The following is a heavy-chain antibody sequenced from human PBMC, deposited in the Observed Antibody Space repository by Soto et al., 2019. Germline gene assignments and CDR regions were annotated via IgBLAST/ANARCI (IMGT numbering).Heavy chain of an antibody. CDR1: GGSISRYY. CDR3: ARAAYYYDSSGYWVFDY. CDR2: IYTSGST. D-gene: IGHD3-22*01. J-gene: IGHJ4*02. Sequence: SETLSLTCTVSGGSISRYYWSWIRQPAGKGLEWIGRIYTSGSTNYNPSLKSRVTMSVDTSKNQFSLKLSSVTAADTAVYYCARAAYYYDSSGYWVFDYCGPGTIVTVYS. V-gene: IGHV4-4*07.